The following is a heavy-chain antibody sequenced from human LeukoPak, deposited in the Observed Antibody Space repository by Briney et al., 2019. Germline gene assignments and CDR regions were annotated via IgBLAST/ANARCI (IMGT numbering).Heavy chain of an antibody. CDR2: INHSGST. V-gene: IGHV4-34*01. Sequence: PSETLTLTCADYVGSYSGYSWTWIRQPPGKGLEWIGEINHSGSTNYNPSLKSRVTISVDTSKNHFSLKLSSVTAADTAVYYCAGSLLLWFGELWGPKRNWFDPWGQGTLVTVSS. CDR1: VGSYSGYS. J-gene: IGHJ5*02. D-gene: IGHD3-10*01. CDR3: AGSLLLWFGELWGPKRNWFDP.